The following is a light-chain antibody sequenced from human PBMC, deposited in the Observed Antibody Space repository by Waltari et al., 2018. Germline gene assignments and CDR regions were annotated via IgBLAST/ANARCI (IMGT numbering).Light chain of an antibody. Sequence: QSALTQPASVSGSPGQSITISCAGTRSDIGAYNYVSWYQLHPGKAPKLIIYGVTNRPSGVSTRFSGSKSGNTASLTISGLQADEEADYYCSSYTRSSSLYVFGGGTTVTV. V-gene: IGLV2-14*01. CDR3: SSYTRSSSLYV. J-gene: IGLJ1*01. CDR2: GVT. CDR1: RSDIGAYNY.